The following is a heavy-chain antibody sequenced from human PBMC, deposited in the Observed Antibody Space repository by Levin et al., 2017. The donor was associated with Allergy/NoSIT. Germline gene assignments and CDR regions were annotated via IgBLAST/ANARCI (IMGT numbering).Heavy chain of an antibody. CDR2: IYYSGST. V-gene: IGHV4-31*03. J-gene: IGHJ4*02. CDR3: ARDGGYSYGTGLDY. CDR1: GGSISSGGYY. D-gene: IGHD5-18*01. Sequence: KASETLSLTCSVSGGSISSGGYYWNWIRQHPGKGLEWIGYIYYSGSTYYNPSLKSRVTISVDTSKNQFSLKLNSVTAADTAVYYCARDGGYSYGTGLDYWGQGTLVTVSS.